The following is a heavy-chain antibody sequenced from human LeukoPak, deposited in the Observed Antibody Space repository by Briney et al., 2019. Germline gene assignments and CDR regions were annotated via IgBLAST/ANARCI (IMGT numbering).Heavy chain of an antibody. J-gene: IGHJ3*02. Sequence: GGSLRLSCVLSGLTFSDAWMSWVRQAPGKGLEWVSTISGRSDSTYYADSVKGRFTISRDNSKDTLYLQLNYLRAEDTAVYYCAKASGYYYDSSGYYLGAFDIWGPGTMVTVSS. CDR2: ISGRSDST. CDR1: GLTFSDAW. CDR3: AKASGYYYDSSGYYLGAFDI. D-gene: IGHD3-22*01. V-gene: IGHV3-23*01.